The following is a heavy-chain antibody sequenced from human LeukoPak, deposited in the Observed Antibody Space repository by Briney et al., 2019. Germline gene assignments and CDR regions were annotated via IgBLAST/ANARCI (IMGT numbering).Heavy chain of an antibody. D-gene: IGHD3-22*01. CDR1: GFTFDSYA. J-gene: IGHJ4*01. Sequence: GGSLRLSCAASGFTFDSYAMSWVRQSPGKGLEWVSAVSSDSGTTYYADSVRGRFTISRDNSKNTLFLQLNNLRAEDTATYYCAKGADSGYYYFDYWGRGTLDTVSS. V-gene: IGHV3-23*01. CDR2: VSSDSGTT. CDR3: AKGADSGYYYFDY.